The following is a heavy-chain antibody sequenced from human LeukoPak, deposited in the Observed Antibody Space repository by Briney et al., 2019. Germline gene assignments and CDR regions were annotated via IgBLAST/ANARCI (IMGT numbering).Heavy chain of an antibody. CDR2: IASSGRNT. V-gene: IGHV3-23*01. CDR1: GFNFNVAA. J-gene: IGHJ3*01. CDR3: AKDIQLSA. D-gene: IGHD5-24*01. Sequence: GGSLRLSCAASGFNFNVAAMTCVRQAPGEGLEWVSLIASSGRNTYYTDSVRGRFTISRDNSKKTLSLQMNSLRVEDTAIYYCAKDIQLSAWGLGTMVTVSS.